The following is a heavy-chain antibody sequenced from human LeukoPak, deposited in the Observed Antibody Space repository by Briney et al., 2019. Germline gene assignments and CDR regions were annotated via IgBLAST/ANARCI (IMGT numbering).Heavy chain of an antibody. D-gene: IGHD3-10*01. V-gene: IGHV3-74*01. CDR3: ARDTVSHYYGSGSYDY. CDR1: GFTFSSYW. CDR2: INSDGSST. Sequence: PGGSLRLSCAASGFTFSSYWMHWVRQAPGKGLVLVSRINSDGSSTSYADSVKGRFTISRDNAKNTLYLQMNSLRAEDTAVYYCARDTVSHYYGSGSYDYWGQGTLVTVSS. J-gene: IGHJ4*02.